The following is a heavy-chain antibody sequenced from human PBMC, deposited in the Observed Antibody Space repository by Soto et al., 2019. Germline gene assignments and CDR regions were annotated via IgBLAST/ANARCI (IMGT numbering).Heavy chain of an antibody. Sequence: ESLKISCKGSGYSFTSFWIAWVRQMPGKGLEWMGIIYVDDSETRYSPSFQGQVTISADKSINTAYLQWNSLKASDTAIYYCARGDRGEYWGQGTLVTVSS. CDR1: GYSFTSFW. D-gene: IGHD2-21*02. CDR2: IYVDDSET. CDR3: ARGDRGEY. V-gene: IGHV5-51*01. J-gene: IGHJ4*02.